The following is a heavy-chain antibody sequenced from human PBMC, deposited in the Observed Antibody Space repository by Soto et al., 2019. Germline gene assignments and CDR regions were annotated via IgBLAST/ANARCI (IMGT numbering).Heavy chain of an antibody. CDR1: GGTFSSYA. CDR3: ATGKYGGVWFDP. CDR2: IIPIFGTA. Sequence: SVKVSCKASGGTFSSYAISWVRQAPGQGLEWMGGIIPIFGTANYAQKFQGRVTITADESTSTAYMELSSLRSEDTAVYYCATGKYGGVWFDPWGQGTLVTVSS. J-gene: IGHJ5*02. D-gene: IGHD2-2*01. V-gene: IGHV1-69*13.